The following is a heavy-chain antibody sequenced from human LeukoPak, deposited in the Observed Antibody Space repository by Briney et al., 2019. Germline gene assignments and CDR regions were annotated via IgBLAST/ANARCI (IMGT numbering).Heavy chain of an antibody. Sequence: ASVKVSCKASGYTFSDYYMHWVRLAPGQGLEWMGIINPSGGSTSYTQKFQGRVTMTRDTSTTTVYMELSSLRSQDTAVYYCARHKEVGDYYYFDYWGQGTLVTVSS. J-gene: IGHJ4*02. CDR2: INPSGGST. CDR1: GYTFSDYY. CDR3: ARHKEVGDYYYFDY. D-gene: IGHD2/OR15-2a*01. V-gene: IGHV1-46*01.